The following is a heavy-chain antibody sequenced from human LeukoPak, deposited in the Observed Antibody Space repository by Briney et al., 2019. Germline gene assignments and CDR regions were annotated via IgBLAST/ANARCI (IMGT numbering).Heavy chain of an antibody. V-gene: IGHV3-23*01. J-gene: IGHJ4*02. CDR1: GFTFSSYA. Sequence: GGSLRLSCAASGFTFSSYAMSWVRQAPGKGLEWVSAISGSGGSTYYADSVKGRFTISRDNSKNTLYLQMNSLRAEDTAVYYCARDLVAGISYFDYWGQGTLVTVSS. CDR2: ISGSGGST. D-gene: IGHD6-19*01. CDR3: ARDLVAGISYFDY.